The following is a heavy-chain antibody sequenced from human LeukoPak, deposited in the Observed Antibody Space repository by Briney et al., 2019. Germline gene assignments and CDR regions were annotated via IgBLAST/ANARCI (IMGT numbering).Heavy chain of an antibody. J-gene: IGHJ3*02. V-gene: IGHV3-20*04. CDR2: INWSGGST. D-gene: IGHD2-2*02. CDR3: ARGYCSSTSCYTWFHDAFDI. Sequence: GGSLRLSCAASGFTFDDYGMSWVRQAPGKGLEWVSGINWSGGSTGYADSVKGRFTISRDNAKNSLYLQMNSLRAEVTALYYCARGYCSSTSCYTWFHDAFDIWGQGTMVTFSS. CDR1: GFTFDDYG.